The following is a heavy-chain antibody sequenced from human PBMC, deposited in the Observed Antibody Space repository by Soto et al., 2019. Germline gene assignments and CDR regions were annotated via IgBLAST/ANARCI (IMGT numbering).Heavy chain of an antibody. D-gene: IGHD5-18*01. CDR1: GYIFTSYG. CDR2: ISAYNGDT. CDR3: ARDRAHVDTAMAYDY. J-gene: IGHJ4*02. V-gene: IGHV1-18*01. Sequence: QLLQSGIEVKKPGASVKVSCKASGYIFTSYGVNWVRQAPGQGLEWMGWISAYNGDTDSAQKFQGRVTMTTDTSASTAYMELRSLRYADTAVYYCARDRAHVDTAMAYDYWGQGTLVTVSS.